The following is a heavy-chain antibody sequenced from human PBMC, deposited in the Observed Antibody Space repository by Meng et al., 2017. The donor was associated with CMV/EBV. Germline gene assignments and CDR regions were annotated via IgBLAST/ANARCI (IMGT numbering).Heavy chain of an antibody. CDR3: ARGGYYDFWSGYYHEY. CDR1: GFTFSSYE. Sequence: GESLKISCVASGFTFSSYEMYWVRQAPGKGLEWISYISSGGSTIHYADSVNGRFDISRDNAENSVYLQMNGLRAEDTATCYCARGGYYDFWSGYYHEYWGQGTLVTVSS. J-gene: IGHJ4*02. CDR2: ISSGGSTI. D-gene: IGHD3-3*01. V-gene: IGHV3-48*03.